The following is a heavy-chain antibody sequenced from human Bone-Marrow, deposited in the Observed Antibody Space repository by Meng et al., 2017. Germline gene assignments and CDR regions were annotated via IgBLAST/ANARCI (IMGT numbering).Heavy chain of an antibody. CDR3: ARGSYGDYQRDYFDY. D-gene: IGHD4-17*01. J-gene: IGHJ4*02. CDR2: IYPGDSDT. Sequence: GESLKISCKGSGYSFTSYWIGWVRQMPGKGLEWMGIIYPGDSDTRYSPSFQGQVTISADKSISTAYLQWSSLKASDTAMYYCARGSYGDYQRDYFDYWGQGTLVTVSS. CDR1: GYSFTSYW. V-gene: IGHV5-51*01.